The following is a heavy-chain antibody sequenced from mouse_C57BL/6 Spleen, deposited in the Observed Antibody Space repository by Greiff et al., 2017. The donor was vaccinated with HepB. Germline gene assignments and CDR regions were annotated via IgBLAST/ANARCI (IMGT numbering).Heavy chain of an antibody. CDR3: VRRDYYDYDGFAY. Sequence: EVKLMESGGGLVQPKGSLKLSCAASGFSFNTYAMNWVRQAPGKGLEWVARIRSKSNNYATYYADSVKDRFTISRDDSESMLYLQMNNLKTEDTAMYYCVRRDYYDYDGFAYWGQGTLVTVSA. J-gene: IGHJ3*01. D-gene: IGHD2-4*01. CDR2: IRSKSNNYAT. V-gene: IGHV10-1*01. CDR1: GFSFNTYA.